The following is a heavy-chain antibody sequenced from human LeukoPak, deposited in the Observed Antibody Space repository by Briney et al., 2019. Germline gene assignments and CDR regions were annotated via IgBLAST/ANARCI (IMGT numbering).Heavy chain of an antibody. CDR1: GLTFSSYW. Sequence: PWGSLRLSCAASGLTFSSYWMSWVRQAPGKGLEWVANIKQDGSEKHYVDSVTGRFTISRDNTKNSLYLQMNSLRADDTAVYHCARVLAGPPQEAFDIWGQGTMVTVSS. CDR3: ARVLAGPPQEAFDI. CDR2: IKQDGSEK. J-gene: IGHJ3*02. V-gene: IGHV3-7*01.